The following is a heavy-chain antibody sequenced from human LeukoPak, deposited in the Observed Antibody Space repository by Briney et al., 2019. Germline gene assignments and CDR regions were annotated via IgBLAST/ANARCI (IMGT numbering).Heavy chain of an antibody. Sequence: GGSLRLSCAACRFIFSSYAMSWVRQAPGKGLEWISIIYSGGSTDNADSVKGRFTISRDNSKNTIYLQMNSLRAEDTAVYYCTRDPIDSSGYNLYAFDFWGQGTMVTVSS. CDR1: RFIFSSYA. J-gene: IGHJ3*01. CDR2: IYSGGST. CDR3: TRDPIDSSGYNLYAFDF. D-gene: IGHD3-22*01. V-gene: IGHV3-66*01.